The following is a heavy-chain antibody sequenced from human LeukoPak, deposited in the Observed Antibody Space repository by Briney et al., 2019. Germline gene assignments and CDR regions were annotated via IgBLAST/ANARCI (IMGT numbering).Heavy chain of an antibody. V-gene: IGHV4-34*01. CDR2: INHRGRT. J-gene: IGHJ4*02. CDR1: GESFNDYY. Sequence: SETLSLTCAVYGESFNDYYWSWIRQPPGKGLEWIGEINHRGRTNYNPSLKSRVTISVDTSKNQFSLRLSSVTAADTAMYYCARVDYGDYSKDFDYWGQGILVTVSS. D-gene: IGHD4-17*01. CDR3: ARVDYGDYSKDFDY.